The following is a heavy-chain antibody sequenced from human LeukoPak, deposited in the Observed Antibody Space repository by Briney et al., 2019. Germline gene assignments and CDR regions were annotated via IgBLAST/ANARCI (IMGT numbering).Heavy chain of an antibody. CDR1: GYSISSGYY. CDR3: ARLRYSGYRVTVYYYMDV. CDR2: IYHSGST. V-gene: IGHV4-38-2*02. Sequence: PSETLSLTCTVSGYSISSGYYWGWIRQPPGKGLEWIGSIYHSGSTNYNPSLKSRVTISVDTSKNQFSLKLSSVTAADTAVYYCARLRYSGYRVTVYYYMDVWGKGTTVTISS. J-gene: IGHJ6*03. D-gene: IGHD5-12*01.